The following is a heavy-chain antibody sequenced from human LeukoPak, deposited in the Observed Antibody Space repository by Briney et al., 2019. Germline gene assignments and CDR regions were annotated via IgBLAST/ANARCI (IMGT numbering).Heavy chain of an antibody. CDR1: GYTFTSYY. CDR2: INPSGGST. D-gene: IGHD6-13*01. CDR3: ARDDREQQLVHDP. Sequence: GASEKVSCKTSGYTFTSYYMHWVRQAPRQGLEWMGIINPSGGSTSYAQKFQGRVTMTRDMSTSTVYMELSSLRSEDTAVYYCARDDREQQLVHDPWGQGTLVTVSS. V-gene: IGHV1-46*01. J-gene: IGHJ5*02.